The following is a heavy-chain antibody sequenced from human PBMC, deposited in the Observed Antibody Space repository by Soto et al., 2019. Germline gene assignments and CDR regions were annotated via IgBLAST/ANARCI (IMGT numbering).Heavy chain of an antibody. D-gene: IGHD1-1*01. J-gene: IGHJ6*02. V-gene: IGHV3-30-3*01. CDR3: ATTLGQVYYYYGMDV. CDR1: GFTFSSYA. Sequence: VQLVESGGGLVKPGGSLRLSCAASGFTFSSYAMHWVRQAPGKGLEWVAVISYDGSNKYYADSVKGRFTISRDNSKNTLYLQMNSLRAEDTAVYYCATTLGQVYYYYGMDVWGQGTTVTVSS. CDR2: ISYDGSNK.